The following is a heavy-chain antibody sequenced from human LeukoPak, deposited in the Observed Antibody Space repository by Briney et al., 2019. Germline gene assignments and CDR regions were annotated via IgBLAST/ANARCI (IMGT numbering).Heavy chain of an antibody. D-gene: IGHD4-17*01. Sequence: GRSLRLSCAASGFTFSSYWMSWVRQVPGKGLERVANIKQDGSEKYYVDSVKGRFTFSRDNAKNSLYLQMSSLRAEDTAVYYCARVDYGDYIDSWGQGTLVTVSS. CDR2: IKQDGSEK. CDR1: GFTFSSYW. J-gene: IGHJ4*02. V-gene: IGHV3-7*04. CDR3: ARVDYGDYIDS.